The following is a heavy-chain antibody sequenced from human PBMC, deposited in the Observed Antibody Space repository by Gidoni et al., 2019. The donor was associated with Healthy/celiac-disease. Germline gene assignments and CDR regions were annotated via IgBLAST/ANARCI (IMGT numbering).Heavy chain of an antibody. J-gene: IGHJ6*02. CDR1: EFPFSPYW. V-gene: IGHV3-7*03. D-gene: IGHD2-15*01. Sequence: EVQLVVSGGGVVQPGGSLRPSCAAPEFPFSPYWMSRVRQAPGKGLESVANIKQDESEKYYADSVRGRFTISRDNAKNSLYLQMNSLGAEDTAVYYCARFGRTYYFAMDVWGQGTTVTVSS. CDR2: IKQDESEK. CDR3: ARFGRTYYFAMDV.